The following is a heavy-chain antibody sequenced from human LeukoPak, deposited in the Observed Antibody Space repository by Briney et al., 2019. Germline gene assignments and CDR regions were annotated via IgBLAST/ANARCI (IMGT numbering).Heavy chain of an antibody. Sequence: GRSLRLSCAASGFTFDDYAMHWVRQAPGKGLEWVSGISWNSGSIGYADSVKGRFTISRDNAKNSLYLQMNSLRAEDTALYYCAKDIEGDGYNYFDYWGQGTLVTVSS. J-gene: IGHJ4*02. CDR2: ISWNSGSI. V-gene: IGHV3-9*01. CDR1: GFTFDDYA. D-gene: IGHD5-24*01. CDR3: AKDIEGDGYNYFDY.